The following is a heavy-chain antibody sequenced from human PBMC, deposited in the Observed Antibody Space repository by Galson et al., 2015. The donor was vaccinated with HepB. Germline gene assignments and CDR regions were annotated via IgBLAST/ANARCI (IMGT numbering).Heavy chain of an antibody. Sequence: SLRLSCAASGFTFSSYSMNWVRQAPGKGLEWVSFISSSTSAIYYADSAKGRFTISRDNAKNSLYLQMNSLRVEDTAVYYCVRADYHNYGDAFDIWGQGTVVTVSS. CDR2: ISSSTSAI. D-gene: IGHD4-11*01. J-gene: IGHJ3*02. CDR1: GFTFSSYS. CDR3: VRADYHNYGDAFDI. V-gene: IGHV3-48*01.